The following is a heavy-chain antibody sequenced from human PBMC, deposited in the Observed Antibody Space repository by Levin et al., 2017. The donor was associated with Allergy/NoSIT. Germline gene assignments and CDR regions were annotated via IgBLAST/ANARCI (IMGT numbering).Heavy chain of an antibody. CDR3: TRGYRANCDWFDP. D-gene: IGHD5-12*01. J-gene: IGHJ5*02. CDR1: GGSISSGGFY. V-gene: IGHV4-31*03. Sequence: SETLSLTCTVSGGSISSGGFYWTWIRQQPGKGLEWIGYIYYSGSTYYSPSLKSRLFISIDTSKNQFSLNLGSVTAADTAVYYCTRGYRANCDWFDPWGQGTLVTVSS. CDR2: IYYSGST.